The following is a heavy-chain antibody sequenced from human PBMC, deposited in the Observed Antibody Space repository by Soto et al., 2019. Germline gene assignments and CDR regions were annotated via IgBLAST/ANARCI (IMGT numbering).Heavy chain of an antibody. J-gene: IGHJ5*02. V-gene: IGHV1-69*13. CDR1: GGTFSNSA. Sequence: SLKVSCKASGGTFSNSAIYWVRQAPGQGLVWMGGFNPIFVAPYYAQTFQGRVTITAAESTGTVYMGLSSLRPQDMVVYSCAGGNSITYNGFAPWGQGPRATVS. CDR3: AGGNSITYNGFAP. CDR2: FNPIFVAP. D-gene: IGHD3-16*01.